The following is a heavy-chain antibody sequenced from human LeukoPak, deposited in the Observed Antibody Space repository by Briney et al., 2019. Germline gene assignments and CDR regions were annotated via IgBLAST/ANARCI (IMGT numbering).Heavy chain of an antibody. V-gene: IGHV4-30-2*01. CDR1: GVSITSDTYC. J-gene: IGHJ4*02. D-gene: IGHD3-3*01. CDR2: ILHSGST. CDR3: ARTRDFWSGYFDY. Sequence: SETLSLTCAVSGVSITSDTYCWSWIRQPPGKGLEWIGYILHSGSTYYNPSLKSRVTISIDTTKSQFSLKLSSVTAADTAVYYCARTRDFWSGYFDYWGQGTLVTVSS.